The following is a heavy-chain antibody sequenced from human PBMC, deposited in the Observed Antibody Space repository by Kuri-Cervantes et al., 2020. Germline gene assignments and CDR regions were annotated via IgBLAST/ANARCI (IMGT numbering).Heavy chain of an antibody. V-gene: IGHV1-18*01. CDR1: GYTFTSYG. CDR2: ISAYNGNT. CDR3: ARGLVGAALQHPYYYYGMDV. D-gene: IGHD1-26*01. J-gene: IGHJ6*02. Sequence: ASVKVSCKASGYTFTSYGISWVRQAPGQGLEWMGWISAYNGNTNYAQKLQVRVTMTTDTSTSTAYMELRSLRSDDTAVYYCARGLVGAALQHPYYYYGMDVWGQGTTVTVSS.